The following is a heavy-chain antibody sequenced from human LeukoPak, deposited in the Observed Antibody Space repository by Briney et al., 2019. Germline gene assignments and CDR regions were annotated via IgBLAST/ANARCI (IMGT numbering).Heavy chain of an antibody. CDR2: ISYDGSNK. D-gene: IGHD2-21*01. Sequence: GGSLRLSCGASGFSLSNYGMHWVRQAPGKGLEWVAVISYDGSNKYYADSVKGRFTISRDNSKNTLYLQMNSLRAEDTAVYYCAKDRVRSPTTYSSGDMGYYYYGMDVWGQGTTVTVSS. CDR1: GFSLSNYG. CDR3: AKDRVRSPTTYSSGDMGYYYYGMDV. J-gene: IGHJ6*02. V-gene: IGHV3-30*18.